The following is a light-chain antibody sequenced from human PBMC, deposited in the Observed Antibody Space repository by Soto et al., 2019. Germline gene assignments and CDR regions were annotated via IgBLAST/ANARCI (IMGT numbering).Light chain of an antibody. CDR2: DAS. J-gene: IGKJ1*01. Sequence: EIVLTQSPATLSLSPGERATLSCRASQNIGTYLAWYRQTPGQAPRLLIHDASNRATGIPARVSGTGSGTDFPLTIGSLEPEDFAIYYCQQRTNWPPTWTFGQGTRVEI. CDR1: QNIGTY. CDR3: QQRTNWPPTWT. V-gene: IGKV3-11*01.